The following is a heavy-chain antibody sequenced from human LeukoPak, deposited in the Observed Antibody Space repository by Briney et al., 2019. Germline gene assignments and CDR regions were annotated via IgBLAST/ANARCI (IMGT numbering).Heavy chain of an antibody. V-gene: IGHV3-23*01. CDR2: ISGSGRST. Sequence: AGGSLRLSCAASGFTLSSYAMSWVRHAPGKGLEWVSAISGSGRSTYYADSVKGRFTISRDNSKNTLYLQMNSLRAEDTAVYYCAKDPNDFWTRDFDYWGQGTLVTVSS. CDR1: GFTLSSYA. CDR3: AKDPNDFWTRDFDY. J-gene: IGHJ4*02. D-gene: IGHD3-3*01.